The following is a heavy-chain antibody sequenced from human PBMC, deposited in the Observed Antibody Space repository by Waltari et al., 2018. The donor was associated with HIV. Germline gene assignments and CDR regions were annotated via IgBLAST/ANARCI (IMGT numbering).Heavy chain of an antibody. D-gene: IGHD3-10*01. V-gene: IGHV1-3*01. CDR1: EYNFTMYA. CDR2: INPDKGNT. Sequence: QVQLVQSGAEVKKPGASVKVSCKASEYNFTMYAMHWLRQAPGQGFEWRGWINPDKGNTQYSQRFQDRVTITRDTSASTVYMDLMTLRSEDTAVYYCARDVDRGRGNWFDPWGQGTLVTVSS. CDR3: ARDVDRGRGNWFDP. J-gene: IGHJ5*02.